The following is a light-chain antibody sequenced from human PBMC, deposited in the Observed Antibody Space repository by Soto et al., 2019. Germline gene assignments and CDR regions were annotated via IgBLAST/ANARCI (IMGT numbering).Light chain of an antibody. Sequence: DIQMTQSPSTLSASVGDRVTITCRASQSISSWLAWYQQKPGKAPKLLIYDASSLESGVPSRFSGSGSGTEFTLTISSLQPDDFATYYCQQYNSYLYTCGQGTKLESK. CDR1: QSISSW. CDR2: DAS. V-gene: IGKV1-5*01. CDR3: QQYNSYLYT. J-gene: IGKJ2*01.